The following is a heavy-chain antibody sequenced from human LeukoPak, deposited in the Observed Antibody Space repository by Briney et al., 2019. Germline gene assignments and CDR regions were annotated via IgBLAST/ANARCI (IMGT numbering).Heavy chain of an antibody. CDR2: ISWNSGSI. J-gene: IGHJ2*01. Sequence: GGSLRLSCAASGFTFSSYSMNWVRQAPGKGLEWVSGISWNSGSIGYADSVKGRFTISRDNAKNSLYLQMNGLRAEDTALYYCAKDIAVAGMTFWYFDLWGRGTLVTVSS. V-gene: IGHV3-9*01. D-gene: IGHD6-19*01. CDR1: GFTFSSYS. CDR3: AKDIAVAGMTFWYFDL.